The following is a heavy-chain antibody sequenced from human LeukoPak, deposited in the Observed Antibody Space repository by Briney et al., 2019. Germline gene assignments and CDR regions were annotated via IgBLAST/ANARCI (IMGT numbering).Heavy chain of an antibody. V-gene: IGHV3-21*01. CDR1: GFTFSLYS. J-gene: IGHJ5*02. D-gene: IGHD6-13*01. CDR2: ISSRSTYI. Sequence: GGSLSLSCAASGFTFSLYSMNWVRQAPGKGLEWVSSISSRSTYIYYADSVKGRFTISRDNAKNSLYLQLNSLRAEDTADCAGGYSSSWYRFDPWGQGTLVTVSS. CDR3: GYSSSWYRFDP.